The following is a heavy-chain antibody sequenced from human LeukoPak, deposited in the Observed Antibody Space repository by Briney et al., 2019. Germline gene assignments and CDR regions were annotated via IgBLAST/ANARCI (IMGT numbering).Heavy chain of an antibody. Sequence: GGSLRLSCAASGFTFSSYAMSWVRQAPGKGLELVSAISGSGGSTYYADSVKGRFTISRDNSKNTLYLQMNSLRAEDTAVYYCARERYTMVRGAMDYWGQGTLVTVSS. CDR2: ISGSGGST. CDR1: GFTFSSYA. D-gene: IGHD3-10*01. V-gene: IGHV3-23*01. CDR3: ARERYTMVRGAMDY. J-gene: IGHJ4*02.